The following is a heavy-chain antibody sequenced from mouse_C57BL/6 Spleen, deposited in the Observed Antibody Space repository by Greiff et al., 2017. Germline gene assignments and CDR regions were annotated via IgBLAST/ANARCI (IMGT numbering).Heavy chain of an antibody. J-gene: IGHJ1*03. Sequence: EVMLVESGGGLVKPGGSLKLSCAASGFTFSSYAMSWVRQTPEKRLEWVATISDGGSYTYYPDNVKGRFTISRDNTKHNLYLQMSHLKSEDTAMYYCARTAYSWYFDVWGTGTMVTVSS. CDR2: ISDGGSYT. CDR1: GFTFSSYA. CDR3: ARTAYSWYFDV. V-gene: IGHV5-4*03.